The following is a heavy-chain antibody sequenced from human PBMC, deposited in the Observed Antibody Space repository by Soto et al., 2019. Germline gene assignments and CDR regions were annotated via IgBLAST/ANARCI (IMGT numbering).Heavy chain of an antibody. Sequence: EVQLVESGGGLVQPGGSLRLSCAASGFTFSSYAMHWVRQAPGKGLEYVSTINNNGGSTYYANSVKGRFTISRDNSKNTLYLQMGSLRAEDMAVYYCATTIAAAGGYYFIYWGQGTLVTVSS. V-gene: IGHV3-64*01. D-gene: IGHD6-13*01. CDR2: INNNGGST. CDR1: GFTFSSYA. CDR3: ATTIAAAGGYYFIY. J-gene: IGHJ4*02.